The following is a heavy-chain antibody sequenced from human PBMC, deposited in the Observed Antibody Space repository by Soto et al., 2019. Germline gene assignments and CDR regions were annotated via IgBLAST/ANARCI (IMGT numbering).Heavy chain of an antibody. J-gene: IGHJ4*02. CDR1: GFTFSSYD. V-gene: IGHV3-13*01. Sequence: GGSLRLSCAASGFTFSSYDMHWVRQATGKGLEWVSAIGTAGDTYYPGSVKGRFTISRENAKNSLYLQMNSLRAGDTAVYYCARGSLYYDFWSGNPMNDFDYWGQGTLVTVSS. CDR2: IGTAGDT. CDR3: ARGSLYYDFWSGNPMNDFDY. D-gene: IGHD3-3*01.